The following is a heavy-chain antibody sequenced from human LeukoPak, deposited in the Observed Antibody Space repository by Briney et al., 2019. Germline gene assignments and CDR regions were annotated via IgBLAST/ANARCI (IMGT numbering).Heavy chain of an antibody. J-gene: IGHJ4*02. D-gene: IGHD6-19*01. CDR2: ISGRDDST. CDR3: AKLVAVAGRNY. V-gene: IGHV3-23*01. Sequence: AISGRDDSTYYADSAKGRFTFSRDNSKNTLYLQMNSLRAEDTAVYYCAKLVAVAGRNYWGQGTLVTVSS.